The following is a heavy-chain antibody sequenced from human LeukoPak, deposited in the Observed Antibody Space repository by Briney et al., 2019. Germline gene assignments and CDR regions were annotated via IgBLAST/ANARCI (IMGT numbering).Heavy chain of an antibody. V-gene: IGHV3-30-3*01. CDR3: ARGEYISSFGMDV. D-gene: IGHD6-6*01. CDR2: ISYDGSNK. J-gene: IGHJ6*02. Sequence: PGGSLRLSCAASGFTFSSYAMHWVRQAPGKGLEWVAVISYDGSNKYYADSVKGRFTISRDNSKNTLYLQMNSLRAEDTAVYYCARGEYISSFGMDVWGQGTTVTVSS. CDR1: GFTFSSYA.